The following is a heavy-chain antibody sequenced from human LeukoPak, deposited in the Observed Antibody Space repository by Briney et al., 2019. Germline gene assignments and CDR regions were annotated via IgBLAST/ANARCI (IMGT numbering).Heavy chain of an antibody. D-gene: IGHD6-6*01. J-gene: IGHJ4*02. V-gene: IGHV3-23*01. CDR3: AKEWIAAPFDY. CDR1: GFAFSSYA. CDR2: ISGSGGNT. Sequence: GGSLRLSCAASGFAFSSYAMSWVRQAPGKGLEWVSAISGSGGNTYYADSVKGRFTISRDNSKNTLYLLMNSLRAEDTAVYYCAKEWIAAPFDYWGQGTLVTVSS.